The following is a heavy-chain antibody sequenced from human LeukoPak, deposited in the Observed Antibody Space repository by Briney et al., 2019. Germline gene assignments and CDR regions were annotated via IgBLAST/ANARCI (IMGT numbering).Heavy chain of an antibody. Sequence: GGSLRLSCAASGFTFSSYGMHWVRQAPGKGLEWVAVISYDGSNKYYAGSVKGRFTISRDNSKNTLYLQMNSLRAEDTAVYYCAKDKVDFWSGLDYWGQGTLVTVSS. CDR3: AKDKVDFWSGLDY. D-gene: IGHD3-3*01. CDR2: ISYDGSNK. CDR1: GFTFSSYG. V-gene: IGHV3-30*18. J-gene: IGHJ4*02.